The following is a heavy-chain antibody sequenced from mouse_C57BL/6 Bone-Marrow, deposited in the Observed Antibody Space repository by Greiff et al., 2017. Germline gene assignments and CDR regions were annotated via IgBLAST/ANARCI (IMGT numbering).Heavy chain of an antibody. CDR1: GYTFTSYG. V-gene: IGHV1-81*01. CDR2: IYPRSGNT. Sequence: VQLQQSGAELARPGASVKLSCKASGYTFTSYGISWVKQRTGQGLEWIGEIYPRSGNTYYNEKFKGKATLTADKSSSTAYMELRSLTSGDSAVYFCIITTVVARYWYFDVWGTGTTVTVSS. CDR3: IITTVVARYWYFDV. D-gene: IGHD1-1*01. J-gene: IGHJ1*03.